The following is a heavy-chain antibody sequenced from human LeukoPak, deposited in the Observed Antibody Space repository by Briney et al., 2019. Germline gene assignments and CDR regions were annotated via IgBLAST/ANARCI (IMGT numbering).Heavy chain of an antibody. CDR1: GGSFSGYY. Sequence: NSSETLSLTCAVYGGSFSGYYWSWIRQPPGKGLEWIGEINHSGSTYYNPSLKSRVTISVDTSKNQFPLKLSSVTAADTAVYYCARVVRYFDWLYYFDYWGQGTLVTVSS. CDR2: INHSGST. V-gene: IGHV4-34*01. CDR3: ARVVRYFDWLYYFDY. J-gene: IGHJ4*02. D-gene: IGHD3-9*01.